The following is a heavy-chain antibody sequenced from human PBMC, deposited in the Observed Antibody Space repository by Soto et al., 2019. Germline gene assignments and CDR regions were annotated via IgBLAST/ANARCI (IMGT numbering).Heavy chain of an antibody. V-gene: IGHV5-10-1*01. CDR3: ARQSSIAARPDYYYGMDV. J-gene: IGHJ6*02. CDR1: GYSFTSYG. Sequence: PGESMKISCKGSGYSFTSYGSSWVHQMPGKGLEWMGRIDPSDSYTNYSPSFQGHVTISADKSISTAYLQWSSLKASDTAMYYCARQSSIAARPDYYYGMDVWGQGTTVTVSS. D-gene: IGHD6-6*01. CDR2: IDPSDSYT.